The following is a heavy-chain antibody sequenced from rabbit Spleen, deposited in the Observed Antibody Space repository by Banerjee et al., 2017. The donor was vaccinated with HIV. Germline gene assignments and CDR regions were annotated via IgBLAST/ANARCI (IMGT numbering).Heavy chain of an antibody. V-gene: IGHV1S40*01. CDR2: IYAGSSGST. CDR1: GFSFNSGYD. J-gene: IGHJ6*01. D-gene: IGHD4-2*01. CDR3: ARDAGTSFSTYGMDL. Sequence: QSLEESGGGLVKPGASLTLTCKASGFSFNSGYDMCWVRQTPGKGLEWIACIYAGSSGSTYSATWAKGRFTGSKASSTTVTLQMTTLTAADTATYFCARDAGTSFSTYGMDLWGPGTLVTVS.